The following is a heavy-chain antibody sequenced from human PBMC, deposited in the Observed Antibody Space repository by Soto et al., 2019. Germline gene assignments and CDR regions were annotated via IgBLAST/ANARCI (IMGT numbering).Heavy chain of an antibody. Sequence: EVQLLESGGGLVQPGGSLRLSCAASGFAFTSSAMAWVRQTPGKGLQWVSAITVAGGGTYYADSVKGRFTISRDNSKKTLYLQMNSLSGEDTALYFRAKWPPPPKMGVTSHWGQGTPVTVSS. CDR2: ITVAGGGT. CDR1: GFAFTSSA. CDR3: AKWPPPPKMGVTSH. D-gene: IGHD1-26*01. J-gene: IGHJ4*02. V-gene: IGHV3-23*01.